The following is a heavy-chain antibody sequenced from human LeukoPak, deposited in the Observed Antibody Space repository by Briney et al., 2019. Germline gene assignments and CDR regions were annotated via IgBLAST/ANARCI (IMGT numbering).Heavy chain of an antibody. CDR1: GVSINTCCYY. J-gene: IGHJ4*02. D-gene: IGHD3-16*01. CDR3: ARGRSYGFDFDS. CDR2: KYYSGSP. V-gene: IGHV4-61*01. Sequence: SETLSLTCAVSGVSINTCCYYWTWIRQPPGKGLEWIGYKYYSGSPRYNSSLRSRLTISLDTSKNQFSLRLTSVTAADTAVYYCARGRSYGFDFDSWGQGTLVIVSS.